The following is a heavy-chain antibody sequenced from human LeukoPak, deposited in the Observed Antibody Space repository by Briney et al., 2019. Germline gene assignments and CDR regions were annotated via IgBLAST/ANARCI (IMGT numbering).Heavy chain of an antibody. D-gene: IGHD3-10*01. CDR3: ARGRAGRITMVRGRESRSYYFDY. V-gene: IGHV1-2*02. Sequence: ASVKVSCKASGYTFTGYYMHWVRQAPGQGLEWMGWINPNSGGTNYAQKFQGRVTMTRDTSISTAYMELSRLRSDDTAVYYCARGRAGRITMVRGRESRSYYFDYWGQGTLVTVSS. CDR1: GYTFTGYY. CDR2: INPNSGGT. J-gene: IGHJ4*02.